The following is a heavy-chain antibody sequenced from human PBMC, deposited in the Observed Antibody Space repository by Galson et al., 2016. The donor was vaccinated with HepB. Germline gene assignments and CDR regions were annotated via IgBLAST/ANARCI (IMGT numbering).Heavy chain of an antibody. CDR2: IWHDGSLK. J-gene: IGHJ3*02. CDR3: AGAFYYGSSGWGPAALDI. Sequence: SLRLSCATSGFIFSSYAMHWVRQAPGKGLEWVAVIWHDGSLKYYADSVKGRFTISRDNSKNMLYLQMNGLRVEDTAVYYCAGAFYYGSSGWGPAALDIWGQGTVVTVSS. CDR1: GFIFSSYA. V-gene: IGHV3-33*01. D-gene: IGHD3-22*01.